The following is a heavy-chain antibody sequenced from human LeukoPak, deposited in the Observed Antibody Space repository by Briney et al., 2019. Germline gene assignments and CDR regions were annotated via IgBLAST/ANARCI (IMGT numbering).Heavy chain of an antibody. CDR1: GFSFSDFS. Sequence: PGGSLRLSCAASGFSFSDFSMNWVRQAPGMGLEWVSSISFSSKNIYYADSVKGRFTISRDNAKNSLYLQMNSLTVEDTAMYYCARDPDYDILTAPRGDFWGRGTLVTVSS. CDR2: ISFSSKNI. J-gene: IGHJ4*02. V-gene: IGHV3-21*01. D-gene: IGHD3-9*01. CDR3: ARDPDYDILTAPRGDF.